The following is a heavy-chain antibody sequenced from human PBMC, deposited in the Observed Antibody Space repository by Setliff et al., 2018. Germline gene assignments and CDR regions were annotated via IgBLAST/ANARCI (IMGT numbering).Heavy chain of an antibody. CDR1: GGTFNTYA. D-gene: IGHD6-6*01. Sequence: SVKVSCKASGGTFNTYAINWVRQAPGQGLAWMGGIVPVFGTRNYAQKFQGRVTFSADDSANTAYMELTSLTSEDTAVYYCARSIGMGQRDYFDYWGQGTVVTVSS. J-gene: IGHJ4*02. CDR3: ARSIGMGQRDYFDY. V-gene: IGHV1-69*13. CDR2: IVPVFGTR.